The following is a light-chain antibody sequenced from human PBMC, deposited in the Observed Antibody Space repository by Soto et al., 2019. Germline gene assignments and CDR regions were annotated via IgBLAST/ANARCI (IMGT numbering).Light chain of an antibody. V-gene: IGKV1-5*03. CDR3: QQYNGYWT. CDR1: QSISGS. CDR2: EAS. Sequence: DIQMTQSPSTLSASVGDRVTITCRASQSISGSLAWYQQKPGKAPRLLIYEASNLKSAVPSRFSGSGCGAEYTLSSSSLQPDDSASYYCQQYNGYWTFGQGTRVEIK. J-gene: IGKJ1*01.